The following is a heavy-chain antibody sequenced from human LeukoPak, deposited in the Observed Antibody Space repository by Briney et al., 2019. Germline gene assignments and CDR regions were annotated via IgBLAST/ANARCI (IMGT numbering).Heavy chain of an antibody. CDR3: ARHPGGTYYAHFDY. D-gene: IGHD1-26*01. J-gene: IGHJ4*02. CDR2: IYYSGST. CDR1: GGSISSSSYY. V-gene: IGHV4-39*01. Sequence: SETLSLTCTVSGGSISSSSYYWGWIRQPPGKGLEWIASIYYSGSTYYNPSLKSRVTISVDTSKNQFSLKLSSVAAADTAVYYCARHPGGTYYAHFDYWGQGTLVTVSS.